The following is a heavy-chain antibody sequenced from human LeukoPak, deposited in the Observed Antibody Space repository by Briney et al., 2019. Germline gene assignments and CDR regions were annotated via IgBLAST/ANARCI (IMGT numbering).Heavy chain of an antibody. Sequence: SVKVSCKASGYTFTSYYMHWVRQAPGQGLEWMGGIIPIFGTANYAQKFQGRVTITADESTSTAYMELSSLRSEDTAVYYCARDGAYCGGDCYPSHGAFDIWGQGTMVTVSS. CDR3: ARDGAYCGGDCYPSHGAFDI. V-gene: IGHV1-69*13. CDR2: IIPIFGTA. D-gene: IGHD2-21*02. CDR1: GYTFTSYY. J-gene: IGHJ3*02.